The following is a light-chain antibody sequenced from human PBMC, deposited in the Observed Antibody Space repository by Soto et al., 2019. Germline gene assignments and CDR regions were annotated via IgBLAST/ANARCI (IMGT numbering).Light chain of an antibody. CDR3: AAWDNSLSGRL. J-gene: IGLJ3*02. CDR2: GKD. CDR1: SSNIGTNY. V-gene: IGLV1-47*01. Sequence: QLVLTQPPSASGTPGQRVTISCSGSSSNIGTNYVYWYQQLPGSAPKLLIYGKDQRPSGVPDRFSGSKSGTSASLAISGLRSEDEADYYCAAWDNSLSGRLFGGGTKVTVL.